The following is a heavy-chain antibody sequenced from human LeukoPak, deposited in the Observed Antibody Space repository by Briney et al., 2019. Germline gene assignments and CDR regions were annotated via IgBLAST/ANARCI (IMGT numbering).Heavy chain of an antibody. Sequence: PSETLSLTCTVSGGSISSYYWSWIRQPPGKGLEWIGYIYCSGSTNYNPSLKSRVTISVDTSKYQFSLKLSSVTAADTAVYYCARRRIIMGSSWYYFDYWGQGTLVTVSS. CDR2: IYCSGST. J-gene: IGHJ4*02. CDR3: ARRRIIMGSSWYYFDY. CDR1: GGSISSYY. V-gene: IGHV4-59*08. D-gene: IGHD6-13*01.